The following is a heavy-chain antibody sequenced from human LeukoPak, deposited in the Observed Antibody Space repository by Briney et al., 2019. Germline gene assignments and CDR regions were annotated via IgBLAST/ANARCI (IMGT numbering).Heavy chain of an antibody. D-gene: IGHD3-22*01. J-gene: IGHJ4*02. V-gene: IGHV4-34*01. Sequence: SETLSLTCAVYGESFSGYYWSWSWMPQPQGKGLEWIGEINHSGSTNYNPSLKSRVTISVDTSKNQFSLKLNSVTAADTAVYYCARNSSGYLDSWGQGTLVTVSS. CDR2: INHSGST. CDR3: ARNSSGYLDS. CDR1: GESFSGYY.